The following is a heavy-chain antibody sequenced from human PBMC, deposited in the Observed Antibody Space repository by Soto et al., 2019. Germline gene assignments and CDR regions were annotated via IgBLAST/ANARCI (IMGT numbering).Heavy chain of an antibody. CDR2: MNANVDAT. Sequence: QVQLVQSGAEVKKPVASVKVSCKASGFTFSTNDINWVRQAPGQGLQWMGWMNANVDATDSPQEFKGRVTMAWNASVSTAYMELSNLRSDDTAVYYCAREVVDGSSLWLDPWGQGTLVTVSS. CDR1: GFTFSTND. D-gene: IGHD3-10*01. J-gene: IGHJ5*02. V-gene: IGHV1-8*01. CDR3: AREVVDGSSLWLDP.